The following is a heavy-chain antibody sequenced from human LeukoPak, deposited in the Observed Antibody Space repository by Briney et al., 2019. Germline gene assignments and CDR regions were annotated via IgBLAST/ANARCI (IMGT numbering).Heavy chain of an antibody. CDR1: GYTFTSYG. CDR2: ISAYNGNT. J-gene: IGHJ4*02. Sequence: LRASVKVSCKASGYTFTSYGISWVRQAPGQGLEWMGWISAYNGNTNYAQKLQGRVTITADESTSTAYMELSSLRSEDTAVYYCAREPSGAHFDYWGQGTLVTVSS. V-gene: IGHV1-18*01. D-gene: IGHD3-10*01. CDR3: AREPSGAHFDY.